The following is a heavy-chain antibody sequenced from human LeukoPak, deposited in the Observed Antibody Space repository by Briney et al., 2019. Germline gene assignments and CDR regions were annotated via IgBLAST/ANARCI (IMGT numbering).Heavy chain of an antibody. CDR1: GYDFSTYY. Sequence: GESLKISCKGPGYDFSTYYIGWVRQLPGKGLEWMGVIYPGDYDTTYSPSFEDEVTMSVDKSSSSVYLQWRSLKASDTAMYYCARLMLFEYGDYGDAFDIWGQGTMVTVSS. D-gene: IGHD4-17*01. V-gene: IGHV5-51*01. CDR3: ARLMLFEYGDYGDAFDI. J-gene: IGHJ3*02. CDR2: IYPGDYDT.